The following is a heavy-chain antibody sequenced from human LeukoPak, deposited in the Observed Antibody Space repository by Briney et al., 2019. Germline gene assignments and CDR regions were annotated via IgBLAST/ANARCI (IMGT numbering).Heavy chain of an antibody. CDR1: GVSISGSSYY. J-gene: IGHJ4*02. CDR2: IYYSGST. Sequence: SETLSLTCTVSGVSISGSSYYWGWIRQPPGKGLEWIGSIYYSGSTYYNPSLKSRVTISVDTSKNQFSLKLSSVTAADTAVYYCARAYYDSSGYYPDYWGQGTLVTVSS. CDR3: ARAYYDSSGYYPDY. D-gene: IGHD3-22*01. V-gene: IGHV4-39*01.